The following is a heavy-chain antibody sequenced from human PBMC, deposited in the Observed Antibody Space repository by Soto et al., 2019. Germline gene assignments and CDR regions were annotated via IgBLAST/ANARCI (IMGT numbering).Heavy chain of an antibody. J-gene: IGHJ4*02. CDR3: ATVKNYYDSSGYLEY. CDR2: IYPSDSDT. Sequence: GVSLQIACKGSGYRFTNYWIGWVRQMPGKGLEWIGIIYPSDSDTRYSPSFQGQVTFSVDTYISTAYLQWSTLKTSDTAMYYCATVKNYYDSSGYLEYWGKGTPVTVCS. D-gene: IGHD3-22*01. V-gene: IGHV5-51*01. CDR1: GYRFTNYW.